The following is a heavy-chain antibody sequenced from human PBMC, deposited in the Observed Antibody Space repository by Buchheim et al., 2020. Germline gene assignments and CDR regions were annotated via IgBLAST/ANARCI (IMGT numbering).Heavy chain of an antibody. CDR1: GGSFRSSGSF. D-gene: IGHD2-15*01. Sequence: QVQLQESGSRLVKPSNTLSLTCTVSGGSFRSSGSFWAWIRQTPGQGLVWIGSTFYGGDTYYKPSIKSRVTISVNSYRNRISLSLNSATAADTAVYYCAKARGAAAASSFDYWGQG. J-gene: IGHJ4*02. CDR2: TFYGGDT. V-gene: IGHV4-39*07. CDR3: AKARGAAAASSFDY.